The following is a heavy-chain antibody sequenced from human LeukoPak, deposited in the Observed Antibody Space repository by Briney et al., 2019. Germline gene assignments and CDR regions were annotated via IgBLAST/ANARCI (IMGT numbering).Heavy chain of an antibody. CDR1: GGSISSSSYY. V-gene: IGHV4-39*01. CDR2: IYYSGST. D-gene: IGHD3-9*01. J-gene: IGHJ4*02. Sequence: PSQTQSLTCTVSGGSISSSSYYWGWIRPPPGKGLQWIGSIYYSGSTYYNPSLKSRVTISVDTSKNQFSLKLSSVTAADTAVYYCARHVGVPDFDWLLLYFVYWGQGTLVTVSS. CDR3: ARHVGVPDFDWLLLYFVY.